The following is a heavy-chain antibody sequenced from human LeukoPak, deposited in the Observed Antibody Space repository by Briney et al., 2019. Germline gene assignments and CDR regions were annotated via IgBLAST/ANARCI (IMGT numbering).Heavy chain of an antibody. D-gene: IGHD5-12*01. J-gene: IGHJ4*02. CDR2: ISSSSDAI. Sequence: GGSLRLSCAASGFTFRNYGMNWVRQAPGKGLEWLSYISSSSDAIYYADSVKGRFTISRDNAKNSLFLEMNSLRDEDTAVYYCARAMRSGYDYWGQGTLVTVSS. V-gene: IGHV3-48*02. CDR1: GFTFRNYG. CDR3: ARAMRSGYDY.